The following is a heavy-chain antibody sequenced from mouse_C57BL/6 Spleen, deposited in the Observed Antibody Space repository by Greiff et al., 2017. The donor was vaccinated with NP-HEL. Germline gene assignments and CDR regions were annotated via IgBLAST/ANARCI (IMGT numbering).Heavy chain of an antibody. V-gene: IGHV1-26*01. CDR2: INPNNGGT. Sequence: EVQLQQSGPELVKPGASVKISCKASGYTFTDYYMNWVKQSHGKSLEWIGDINPNNGGTSYNQKFKGKATLTVDKSSRTAYMELRSLTSEDSAVYYCAANWDGGGYWGQGTTLTVSS. J-gene: IGHJ2*01. D-gene: IGHD4-1*02. CDR1: GYTFTDYY. CDR3: AANWDGGGY.